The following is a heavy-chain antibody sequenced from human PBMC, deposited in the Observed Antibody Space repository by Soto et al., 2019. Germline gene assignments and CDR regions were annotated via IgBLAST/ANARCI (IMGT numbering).Heavy chain of an antibody. CDR2: IKSKTDGGTT. J-gene: IGHJ3*02. Sequence: GGSLRLSCAASGFTFSNAWMSWVRQAPGKGLEWVGRIKSKTDGGTTDYAAPVKGRFTISRDDSKNTLYLQMNSLKTEDTAVYYCTTDLLGETRIVVVPMSAFDIWGQGTMVTVSS. CDR3: TTDLLGETRIVVVPMSAFDI. D-gene: IGHD2-15*01. CDR1: GFTFSNAW. V-gene: IGHV3-15*01.